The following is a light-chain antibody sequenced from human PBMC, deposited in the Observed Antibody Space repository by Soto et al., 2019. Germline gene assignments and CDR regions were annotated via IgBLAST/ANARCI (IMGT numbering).Light chain of an antibody. CDR2: DVS. CDR1: SSDVGGYNY. V-gene: IGLV2-11*01. CDR3: SSYTSSSTLYVV. Sequence: QSALTQPRSVSGSPGQSVTISCTGTSSDVGGYNYVSWYQQHPGKAPKLMIYDVSTRPSGVPDRFSGSKSGNTASLTISGLQAEDEADYYCSSYTSSSTLYVVFGGGTKLTVL. J-gene: IGLJ2*01.